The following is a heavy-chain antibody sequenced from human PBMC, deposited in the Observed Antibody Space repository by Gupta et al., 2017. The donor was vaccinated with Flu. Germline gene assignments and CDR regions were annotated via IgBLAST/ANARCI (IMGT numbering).Heavy chain of an antibody. V-gene: IGHV1-2*06. CDR1: GYTFTAYY. CDR3: AREKFCSTVSCYRWFDP. J-gene: IGHJ5*02. CDR2: INPHSGST. Sequence: QVQLVQSGAEVQKPGASVKVSCTASGYTFTAYYIHWVRQAPGQGLEWMGRINPHSGSTNYEQKFQGRVTVTMDTSISTAYMDLSRLRSDDTAVYYCAREKFCSTVSCYRWFDPWGQGTLVTVSS. D-gene: IGHD2-2*02.